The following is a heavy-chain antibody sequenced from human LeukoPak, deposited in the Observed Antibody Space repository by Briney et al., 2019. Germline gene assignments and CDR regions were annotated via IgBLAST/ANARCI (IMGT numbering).Heavy chain of an antibody. Sequence: ASVKVSCKASGYTFTSYYMHWVRQAPGQGLEWMGIINPSGGSTSYAQKFQGRVTMTRDMSTSTVYMELSSLRSEDTAVYYCARENKELLWFGDYDYWGQGTLVTVSS. D-gene: IGHD3-10*01. J-gene: IGHJ4*02. V-gene: IGHV1-46*01. CDR1: GYTFTSYY. CDR2: INPSGGST. CDR3: ARENKELLWFGDYDY.